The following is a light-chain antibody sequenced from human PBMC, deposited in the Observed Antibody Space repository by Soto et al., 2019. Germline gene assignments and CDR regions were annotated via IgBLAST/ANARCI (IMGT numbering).Light chain of an antibody. J-gene: IGLJ2*01. CDR3: ISYTSSNTHYVI. CDR2: EVT. V-gene: IGLV2-14*01. CDR1: SNDVGGYHY. Sequence: QSALTQPASVSGSPGQSITISCTGTSNDVGGYHYVSWYQQHPGKAPKLIIYEVTDRPSGVSNRFSGSKSGNTASLTISGLQAEDEADYYCISYTSSNTHYVIIGGGTKLTVL.